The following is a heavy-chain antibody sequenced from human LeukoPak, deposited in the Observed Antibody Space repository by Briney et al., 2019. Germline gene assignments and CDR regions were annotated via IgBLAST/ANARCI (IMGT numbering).Heavy chain of an antibody. D-gene: IGHD6-19*01. CDR1: GFTFSSYG. CDR2: IWYDGSNK. CDR3: AKDHSSSAWYYFDY. Sequence: GRSLRLSCAASGFTFSSYGMHWVRQAPGKGLEWVAVIWYDGSNKYYADSVKGRFTISRDNSKNKLYLQMNNLRAEDTAVYYCAKDHSSSAWYYFDYWGQGTLVPVSS. J-gene: IGHJ4*02. V-gene: IGHV3-33*06.